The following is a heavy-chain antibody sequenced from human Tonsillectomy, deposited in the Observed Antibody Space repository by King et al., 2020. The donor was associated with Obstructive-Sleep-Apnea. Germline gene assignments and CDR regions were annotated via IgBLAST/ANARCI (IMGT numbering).Heavy chain of an antibody. Sequence: EVQLVESGGGLVQPGRSLRLSCAASVFTFDAYAMHWFRQAPGKGREWCSGISWTSGSIGYAYSVRGRFTISRDNAKKSLYLQMNSLRPEDTALYYCAKDSVDDYYDSSGYYYFDYWGQGTLVTVSS. D-gene: IGHD3-22*01. V-gene: IGHV3-9*01. CDR1: VFTFDAYA. CDR2: ISWTSGSI. CDR3: AKDSVDDYYDSSGYYYFDY. J-gene: IGHJ4*02.